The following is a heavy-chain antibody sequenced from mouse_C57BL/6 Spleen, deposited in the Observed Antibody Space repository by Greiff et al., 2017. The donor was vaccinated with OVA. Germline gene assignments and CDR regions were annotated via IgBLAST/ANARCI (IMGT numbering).Heavy chain of an antibody. V-gene: IGHV5-16*01. CDR3: ARDSYGFAY. D-gene: IGHD1-1*01. J-gene: IGHJ3*01. CDR2: INYDGSST. CDR1: GFTFSDYY. Sequence: EVKLMESEGGLVQPGSSMKLSCTASGFTFSDYYMAWVRQVPEKGLEWVANINYDGSSTYYLDSLKSRFIISRDNAKNILYLQMSSLKSEDTATYYCARDSYGFAYWGQETLVTVSA.